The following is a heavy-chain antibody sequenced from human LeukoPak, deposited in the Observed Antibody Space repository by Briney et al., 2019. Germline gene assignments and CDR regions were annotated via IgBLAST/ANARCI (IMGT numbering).Heavy chain of an antibody. Sequence: ASVKVSCKASGYSFTGYYMHWVRQAPGQGLEWMGRINPNSGGTNYAQKFQGRVTMTRDTSISTAYMELSRLRSDDTAVYYCARGLRTIFGVGLTNFVAFDIWGQGTMVTVSS. D-gene: IGHD3-3*01. CDR2: INPNSGGT. CDR3: ARGLRTIFGVGLTNFVAFDI. CDR1: GYSFTGYY. V-gene: IGHV1-2*06. J-gene: IGHJ3*02.